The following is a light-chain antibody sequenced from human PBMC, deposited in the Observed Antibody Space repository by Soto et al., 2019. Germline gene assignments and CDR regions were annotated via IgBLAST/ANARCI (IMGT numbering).Light chain of an antibody. Sequence: EIVLTQSPGTLSLPPGERATLSCRASQSVSSSYLAWYQQKPGQAPRLLIYGASSRPTGIPDRFSGSGSATDFTLTISRLEREDFAVYYCQQYGSSPPYTFGQGTKLEIK. CDR1: QSVSSSY. CDR2: GAS. V-gene: IGKV3-20*01. J-gene: IGKJ2*01. CDR3: QQYGSSPPYT.